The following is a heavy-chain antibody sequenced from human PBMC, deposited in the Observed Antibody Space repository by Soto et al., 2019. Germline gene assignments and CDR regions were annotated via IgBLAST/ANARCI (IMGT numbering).Heavy chain of an antibody. CDR1: GFTFSSYA. J-gene: IGHJ6*02. Sequence: PGGSLRLSCAASGFTFSSYAMHWVRQAPGKGLEWVAVISYDGSNKYYADSVKGRFTISRDNSKNTLYLQMNSLRAEDTAVYYCARDTRSFGAAAGTGPKDYYYYYGMDVWGQGTTVTVSS. D-gene: IGHD6-13*01. CDR3: ARDTRSFGAAAGTGPKDYYYYYGMDV. V-gene: IGHV3-30-3*01. CDR2: ISYDGSNK.